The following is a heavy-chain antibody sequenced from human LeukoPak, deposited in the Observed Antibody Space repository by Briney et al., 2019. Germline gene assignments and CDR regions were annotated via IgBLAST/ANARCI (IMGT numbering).Heavy chain of an antibody. CDR1: GLTFSNAW. CDR3: ARALCSGGSCYWFDP. Sequence: GGSLRLSCAASGLTFSNAWMSWVRQAPGKGLEWIGRIKSKTDGETTDYAAPVKGRFTISRDDSKNTLYLQMNSLRAEDTAVYYCARALCSGGSCYWFDPWGQGTLVTVSS. CDR2: IKSKTDGETT. J-gene: IGHJ5*02. V-gene: IGHV3-15*01. D-gene: IGHD2-15*01.